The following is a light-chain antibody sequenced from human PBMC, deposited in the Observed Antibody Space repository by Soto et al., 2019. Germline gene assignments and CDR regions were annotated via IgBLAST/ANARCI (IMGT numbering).Light chain of an antibody. CDR1: KLGNKY. Sequence: SYELTQSPSVSVSPGQTASITCSGHKLGNKYACWYQQKPGQSPVLVIYQDSKRPSGIPERFSGSNSGNTATLTISGTQAMDEADFYCQAWDSSTVVFGGGTKLTVL. V-gene: IGLV3-1*01. CDR3: QAWDSSTVV. J-gene: IGLJ2*01. CDR2: QDS.